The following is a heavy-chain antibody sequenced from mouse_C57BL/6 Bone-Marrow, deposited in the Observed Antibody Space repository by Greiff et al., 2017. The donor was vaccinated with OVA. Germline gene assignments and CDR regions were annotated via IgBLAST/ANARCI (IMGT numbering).Heavy chain of an antibody. CDR2: IRSKSSNYAT. D-gene: IGHD3-1*01. CDR3: VRGSGYYFDY. J-gene: IGHJ2*01. V-gene: IGHV10-3*01. CDR1: GFPFTTYA. Sequence: DAGGGLVQPKGSLTLSCAASGFPFTTYAMHWVRPAPGKGMEWVARIRSKSSNYATYYADSVKDRFTISRDDSQSMLYLQMNNLKTEDTSRYYCVRGSGYYFDYWGQGTTLTVSS.